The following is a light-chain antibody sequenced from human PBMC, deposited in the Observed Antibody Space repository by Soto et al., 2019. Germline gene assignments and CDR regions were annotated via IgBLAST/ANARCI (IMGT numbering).Light chain of an antibody. CDR3: QHSYSTPYT. Sequence: DIQMTQSPSSLSASVGDRVTITCRASQSISSYLNWYQQKPGKAPKLLIYAASSLQSGVPSRFSGSGSGTDFTLTISSLQPEDFAKYYCQHSYSTPYTFGQGTKLEIK. J-gene: IGKJ2*01. CDR1: QSISSY. V-gene: IGKV1-39*01. CDR2: AAS.